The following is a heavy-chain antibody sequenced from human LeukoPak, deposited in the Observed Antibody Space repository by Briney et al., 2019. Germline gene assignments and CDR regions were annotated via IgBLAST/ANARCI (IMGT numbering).Heavy chain of an antibody. CDR1: GGSFSGYY. J-gene: IGHJ1*01. V-gene: IGHV4-34*01. D-gene: IGHD3-10*01. Sequence: SETLSLTCAVYGGSFSGYYWSWLRQPPGKGLEWIGEINHSGSTNYNPSLKSRVTISVDTSKNQFSLKLSCVTAADTAVYYCARTGYYGSGSYYTNGYFQHWGQGTLVTVSS. CDR2: INHSGST. CDR3: ARTGYYGSGSYYTNGYFQH.